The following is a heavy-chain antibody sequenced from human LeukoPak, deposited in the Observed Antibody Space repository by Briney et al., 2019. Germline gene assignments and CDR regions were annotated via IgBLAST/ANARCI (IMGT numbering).Heavy chain of an antibody. CDR2: IYPGGSDI. J-gene: IGHJ4*02. V-gene: IGHV5-51*01. CDR1: GYSFSNYY. Sequence: GESLKISCKGSGYSFSNYYIDWVRQMPGKGLEWKGVIYPGGSDIRYSPSFQGQVTISADKSIDTAYLQWSSLKASDSAMYYCASRTGSYYPFDSWGQGTLVTVSS. CDR3: ASRTGSYYPFDS. D-gene: IGHD1-26*01.